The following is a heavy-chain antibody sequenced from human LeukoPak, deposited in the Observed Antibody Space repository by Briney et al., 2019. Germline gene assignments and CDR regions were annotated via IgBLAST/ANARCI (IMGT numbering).Heavy chain of an antibody. J-gene: IGHJ4*02. CDR2: ISHDGKVK. CDR1: GFIFSSFP. D-gene: IGHD1-14*01. CDR3: ATGPQGYFDY. V-gene: IGHV3-30*04. Sequence: GGSLRLSCAASGFIFSSFPMHWVRQAPGKGLEWVAVISHDGKVKYYADSVKGRFTISRDNSKNTLYLQMNSLRAEDTAVYYCATGPQGYFDYWGQGTLVTVSS.